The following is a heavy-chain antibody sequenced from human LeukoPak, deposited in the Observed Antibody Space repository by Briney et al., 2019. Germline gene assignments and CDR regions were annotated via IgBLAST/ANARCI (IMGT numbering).Heavy chain of an antibody. Sequence: PSGTLSLTCAVSGGSISSSNWWSWVRQPPGKGLEWIGEIYHSGSTNYNPSLKSRVTISVDKSKNQFSLELSSVTAADTAVYYCARDPVVGYDILTGLDYWGQGTLVTVSS. D-gene: IGHD3-9*01. CDR1: GGSISSSNW. CDR2: IYHSGST. J-gene: IGHJ4*02. V-gene: IGHV4-4*02. CDR3: ARDPVVGYDILTGLDY.